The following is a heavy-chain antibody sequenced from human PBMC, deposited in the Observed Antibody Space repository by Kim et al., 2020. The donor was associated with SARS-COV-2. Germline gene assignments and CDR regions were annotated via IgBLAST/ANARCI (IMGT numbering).Heavy chain of an antibody. V-gene: IGHV3-7*03. J-gene: IGHJ4*02. Sequence: GGSLRLSCAASGFTFSSYWMSWVRQAPGKGLEWVANIKQDGSEKYYVDSVKGRFTISRDNAKNSLYLQMNSLRAEDTAVYYCARLSFGMGGELIPYFDYWGQGTLVTVSS. CDR3: ARLSFGMGGELIPYFDY. CDR1: GFTFSSYW. CDR2: IKQDGSEK. D-gene: IGHD3-10*01.